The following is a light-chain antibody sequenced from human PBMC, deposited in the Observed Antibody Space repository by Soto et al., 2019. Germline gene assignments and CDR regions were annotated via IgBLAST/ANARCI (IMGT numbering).Light chain of an antibody. Sequence: AIRMTQSPSSLSASTGDRVTITCRASQGISSYLAWYQQKPGKAPKLLIYAASTLQSGVPSRFSGSGSGTDFTLTISCLQSEYFATYYCQQYYSYPGLFGPGTKVDIK. J-gene: IGKJ3*01. CDR2: AAS. V-gene: IGKV1-8*01. CDR1: QGISSY. CDR3: QQYYSYPGL.